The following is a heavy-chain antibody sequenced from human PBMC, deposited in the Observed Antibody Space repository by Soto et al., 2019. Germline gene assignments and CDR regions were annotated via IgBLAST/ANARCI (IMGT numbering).Heavy chain of an antibody. CDR1: GGTFSSYA. Sequence: QVQLVQSGAEVKKPGSSVKVSCKASGGTFSSYAISWVRQAPGQGLEWMGGIIPIFGTANYAQKFQGRVTITADESTSTAYMELSSLRYEDTAVYYCASGAGYSYGPHGDYYYYGMDVWGQGTTVTVSS. CDR3: ASGAGYSYGPHGDYYYYGMDV. D-gene: IGHD5-18*01. J-gene: IGHJ6*02. V-gene: IGHV1-69*01. CDR2: IIPIFGTA.